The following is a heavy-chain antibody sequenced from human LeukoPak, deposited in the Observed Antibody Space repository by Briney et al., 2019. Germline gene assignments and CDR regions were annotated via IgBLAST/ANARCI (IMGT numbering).Heavy chain of an antibody. CDR1: GFTVSSNY. Sequence: GGSLRLSCAASGFTVSSNYMSWVRQAPGKGLEWVSVIHSDGITYYADYVKGRFTISRDNSINTLYLQMSNLRAEDTALYYCASTSIIRGYDHDQYYWGQGTLVTVSS. CDR2: IHSDGIT. V-gene: IGHV3-53*01. D-gene: IGHD5-12*01. CDR3: ASTSIIRGYDHDQYY. J-gene: IGHJ4*02.